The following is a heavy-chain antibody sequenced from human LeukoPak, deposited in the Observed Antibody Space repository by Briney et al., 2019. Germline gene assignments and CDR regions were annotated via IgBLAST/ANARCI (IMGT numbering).Heavy chain of an antibody. D-gene: IGHD2-21*02. CDR2: ISYDGSNK. CDR3: AKGRCGGDCYSGGVGQPHFDY. Sequence: PGRSLRLSCAASGFTFSSYGMHWVRQAPGKGLEWVPVISYDGSNKYYADSVKGRFTISRDNSKNTLYLQMNSLRAEDTAVYYCAKGRCGGDCYSGGVGQPHFDYWGQGTLVTVSS. V-gene: IGHV3-30*18. J-gene: IGHJ4*02. CDR1: GFTFSSYG.